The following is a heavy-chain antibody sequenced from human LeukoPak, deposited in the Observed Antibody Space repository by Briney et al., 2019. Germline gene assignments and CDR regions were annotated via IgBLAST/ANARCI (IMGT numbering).Heavy chain of an antibody. Sequence: GGSLRLSCAASGFTFSNYGMHWVRQAPGKGLEWVAVMWYDGSNEYSGDSVKGRFTISRDKSKNTLYLQMNSLRAEDTAVYYCARDRLHYDSLTGYPADWGQGTLVTVSS. J-gene: IGHJ4*02. D-gene: IGHD3-9*01. V-gene: IGHV3-33*01. CDR3: ARDRLHYDSLTGYPAD. CDR2: MWYDGSNE. CDR1: GFTFSNYG.